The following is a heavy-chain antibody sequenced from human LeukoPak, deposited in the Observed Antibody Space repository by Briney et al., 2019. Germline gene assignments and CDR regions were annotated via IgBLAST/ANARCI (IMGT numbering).Heavy chain of an antibody. D-gene: IGHD3-22*01. CDR2: IIPIFGTA. V-gene: IGHV1-69*06. CDR3: ARAYYDSSGYYPIVGATIAYGY. J-gene: IGHJ4*02. Sequence: ASVKVSCKASGGTFSSYAISWVRQAPGQGLEWMGGIIPIFGTANYAQKFQGRVMITADKSTSTAYMELSSLRSEDTAVYYCARAYYDSSGYYPIVGATIAYGYWGQGTLVTVSS. CDR1: GGTFSSYA.